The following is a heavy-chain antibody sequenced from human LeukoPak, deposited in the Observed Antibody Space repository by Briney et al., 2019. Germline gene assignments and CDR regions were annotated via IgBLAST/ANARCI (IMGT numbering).Heavy chain of an antibody. V-gene: IGHV3-74*01. CDR3: ARSRTYGDYGRGLDY. CDR2: INTDGFSK. CDR1: GFISSSYW. D-gene: IGHD4-17*01. Sequence: GGSLRLSCAASGFISSSYWMHWVRQPPGKGLVYIACINTDGFSKSYADSVKGRFTISRDNAKNTLYPQMNSLRAEDTAVYYCARSRTYGDYGRGLDYWGQGTLVTVSS. J-gene: IGHJ4*02.